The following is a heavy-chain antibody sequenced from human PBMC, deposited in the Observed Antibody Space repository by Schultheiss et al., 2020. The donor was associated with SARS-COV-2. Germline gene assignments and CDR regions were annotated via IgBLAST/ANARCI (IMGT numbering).Heavy chain of an antibody. CDR1: EFTFSSYS. Sequence: GGSLRLSCAASEFTFSSYSMNWVRQAPGKGLEWVSSISSSSSYIYYADSVKGRFTISRDNAKNSLYLQMNSLRAEDTAVYYCARGPQGSVGDSYGYVDYWGQGILVTVSS. CDR3: ARGPQGSVGDSYGYVDY. V-gene: IGHV3-21*01. J-gene: IGHJ4*02. D-gene: IGHD5-18*01. CDR2: ISSSSSYI.